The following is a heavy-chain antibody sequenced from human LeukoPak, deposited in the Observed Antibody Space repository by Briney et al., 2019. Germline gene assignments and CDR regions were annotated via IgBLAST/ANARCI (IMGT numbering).Heavy chain of an antibody. J-gene: IGHJ3*02. CDR1: GFTFSSFW. V-gene: IGHV3-7*01. CDR2: IKQDGSEK. Sequence: GGSLRLSCAASGFTFSSFWMSWVRQAPGKGLEWVANIKQDGSEKNYVDSVKGRFTISRDNAENSLSLQMNSLRADDTAVYYCAREGNRRAFDIWGQGTMVTVSS. CDR3: AREGNRRAFDI. D-gene: IGHD1-14*01.